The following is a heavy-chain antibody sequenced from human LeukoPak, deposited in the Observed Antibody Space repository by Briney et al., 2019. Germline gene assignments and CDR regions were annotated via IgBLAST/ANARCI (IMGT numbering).Heavy chain of an antibody. Sequence: GGSLRLSCAASGFTVSSYYMSWVRQAPGKGLEWVSVLYSDYSTYYADSVKGRFTISRDNSKNTLYLQMNSLRAEDTAVYYCARVTGYVMEDYFDYWGQGTLVTVSS. CDR3: ARVTGYVMEDYFDY. CDR2: LYSDYST. V-gene: IGHV3-53*01. J-gene: IGHJ4*02. D-gene: IGHD6-13*01. CDR1: GFTVSSYY.